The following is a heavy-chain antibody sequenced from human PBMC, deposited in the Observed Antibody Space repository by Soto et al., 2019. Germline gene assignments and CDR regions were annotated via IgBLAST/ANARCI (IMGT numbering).Heavy chain of an antibody. CDR2: IYYSGST. J-gene: IGHJ6*02. CDR1: GGSISSGDYY. Sequence: SETLSLTCTVSGGSISSGDYYWSWIRQPPGKGLEWIGYIYYSGSTYYNPSLKSRVTISVDTSKNQFSLKLSSVTAADTAVYYCARMEGSRRGYYYYGMDVWGQGTTVTVSS. V-gene: IGHV4-30-4*01. CDR3: ARMEGSRRGYYYYGMDV. D-gene: IGHD3-10*01.